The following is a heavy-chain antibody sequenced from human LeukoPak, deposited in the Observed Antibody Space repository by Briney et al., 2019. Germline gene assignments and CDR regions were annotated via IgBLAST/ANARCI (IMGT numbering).Heavy chain of an antibody. V-gene: IGHV4-4*07. J-gene: IGHJ4*02. D-gene: IGHD2-15*01. CDR3: ARTHCSGGSCYHFDY. CDR2: IYASGST. CDR1: GGSISGYS. Sequence: TSETLSLTCTVSGGSISGYSWSWIRQPAGKGLEWIGRIYASGSTNYNPSLKSRVTISVDASKNQFSLKLNSLTAADTAVYYCARTHCSGGSCYHFDYWGPGTVVTVSS.